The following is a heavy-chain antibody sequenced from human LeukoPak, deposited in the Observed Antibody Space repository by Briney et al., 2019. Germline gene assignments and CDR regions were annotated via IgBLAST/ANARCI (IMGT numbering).Heavy chain of an antibody. CDR1: GYTFTSYD. D-gene: IGHD4-17*01. Sequence: ASVKVSCKASGYTFTSYDINWVRQATGQGLEWMGWMNPNSGNTGYAQKFQGRVTMTRNTSISTAYMELSSLRSEDTAVYYCARAAVTTRSYYYYYMDVWGKGTTVTISS. V-gene: IGHV1-8*01. CDR3: ARAAVTTRSYYYYYMDV. J-gene: IGHJ6*03. CDR2: MNPNSGNT.